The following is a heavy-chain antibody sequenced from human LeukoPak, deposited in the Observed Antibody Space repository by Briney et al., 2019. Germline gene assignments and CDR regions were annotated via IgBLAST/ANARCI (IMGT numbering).Heavy chain of an antibody. D-gene: IGHD6-25*01. CDR1: GFTFSTCA. CDR3: ARDGAAAVNY. Sequence: PGGSLRLSCAASGFTFSTCAMHWVRQAPGKGLEYVAAISGNGDSTYYANSVKGRFTISRDNSKNTLYLQMGSLRVEDMAVYYCARDGAAAVNYWGQGTLVTVSS. V-gene: IGHV3-64*01. CDR2: ISGNGDST. J-gene: IGHJ4*02.